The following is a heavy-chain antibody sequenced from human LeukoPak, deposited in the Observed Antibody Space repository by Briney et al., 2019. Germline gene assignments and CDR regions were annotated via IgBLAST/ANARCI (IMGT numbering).Heavy chain of an antibody. D-gene: IGHD3-22*01. CDR1: GYTFTSYG. J-gene: IGHJ4*02. CDR2: ISAYNGNT. V-gene: IGHV1-18*01. CDR3: ARALLAHYYDSSGYGFDY. Sequence: GASVKVSCKASGYTFTSYGISWVRRAPGQGLEWMGWISAYNGNTNYAQKLQGRVTMTTDTSTSTAYMELRSLRSDDTAVYYCARALLAHYYDSSGYGFDYWGQGTLVTVSS.